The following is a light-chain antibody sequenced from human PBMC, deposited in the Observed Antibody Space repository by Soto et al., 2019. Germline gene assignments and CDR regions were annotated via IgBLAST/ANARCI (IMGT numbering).Light chain of an antibody. Sequence: QSVLTQPPSVSAAPGQMVTISCSGSSSNIGNNDVSWYQQLPGTVPKLLIYENSKRPSGIPDRFSGSKSGTSATLGITGLQTGDEADYYCGTWDSSLSAGVFGGWTKLTVL. CDR2: ENS. CDR1: SSNIGNND. CDR3: GTWDSSLSAGV. J-gene: IGLJ3*02. V-gene: IGLV1-51*02.